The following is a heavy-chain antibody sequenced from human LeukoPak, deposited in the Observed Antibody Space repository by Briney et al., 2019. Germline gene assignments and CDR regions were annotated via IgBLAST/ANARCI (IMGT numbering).Heavy chain of an antibody. CDR2: IWYDGSNK. CDR1: GFTFSSYG. Sequence: GESLRLSCAASGFTFSSYGMHWVRQAPGKGLEWVAVIWYDGSNKYYADSVKGRFTISRDNSKNTLYLQMNSLRAEDTAVYYCAKGNDFWSGYLDYWGQGTLVTVSS. D-gene: IGHD3-3*01. V-gene: IGHV3-33*06. J-gene: IGHJ4*02. CDR3: AKGNDFWSGYLDY.